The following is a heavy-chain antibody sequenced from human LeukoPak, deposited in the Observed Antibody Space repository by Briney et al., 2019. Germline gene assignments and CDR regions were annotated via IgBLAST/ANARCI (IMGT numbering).Heavy chain of an antibody. J-gene: IGHJ4*02. CDR3: ARDTYYYDSSGYYPY. Sequence: GGSLRLSCAASGLTFSDYYMSWIRQAPGKGLEWVAVIWYDGSNKYYADSVKGRFTISRDNSKNTLYLQMNSLRAEDTAVYYCARDTYYYDSSGYYPYWGQGTLVTVSS. CDR2: IWYDGSNK. CDR1: GLTFSDYY. D-gene: IGHD3-22*01. V-gene: IGHV3-33*08.